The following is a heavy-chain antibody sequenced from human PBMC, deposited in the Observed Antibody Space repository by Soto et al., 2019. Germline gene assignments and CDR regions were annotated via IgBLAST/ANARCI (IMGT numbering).Heavy chain of an antibody. V-gene: IGHV1-18*04. D-gene: IGHD3-10*01. J-gene: IGHJ4*02. CDR2: LNTGDGNT. CDR1: GYSFSTYG. CDR3: AIGENYGSARDVFAH. Sequence: QVLLVQSGAEVKKPGASVKVSCKASGYSFSTYGVSWVRQAPGQGREWMGWLNTGDGNTADAQKLPGRITLTTDTSRTTAYLELRTLRSDDTASYYCAIGENYGSARDVFAHWGQGNLVTVSS.